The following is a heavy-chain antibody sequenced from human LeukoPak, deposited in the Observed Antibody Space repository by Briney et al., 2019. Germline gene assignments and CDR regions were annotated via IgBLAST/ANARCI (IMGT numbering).Heavy chain of an antibody. CDR1: GGSFSDYY. J-gene: IGHJ4*02. CDR2: IYYSGST. CDR3: ARGGYSYEARYYFDY. Sequence: SETLSLTCAVYGGSFSDYYWSWIRQPPGKGLEWIGYIYYSGSTNYNPSLKSRVTISVDTSKNQFSLKLSSVTAADTAVYYCARGGYSYEARYYFDYWGQGTLVTVSS. V-gene: IGHV4-59*01. D-gene: IGHD5-18*01.